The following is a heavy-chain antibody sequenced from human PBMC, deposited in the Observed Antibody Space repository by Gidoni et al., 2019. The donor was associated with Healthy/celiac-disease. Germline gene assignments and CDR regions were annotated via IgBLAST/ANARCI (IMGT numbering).Heavy chain of an antibody. CDR2: ISWNSGSI. D-gene: IGHD5-12*01. J-gene: IGHJ4*02. Sequence: EVQLVESGGGLVQPGRSLRLSCTASGFTFADYAMHWVRQAPGKGLEWVSGISWNSGSIGYADSVKGRFTISRDNAKNSLYLQMNSLRAEDTALYYCAKAIGGGSGYGPGFDYWGQGTLVTVSS. CDR3: AKAIGGGSGYGPGFDY. CDR1: GFTFADYA. V-gene: IGHV3-9*01.